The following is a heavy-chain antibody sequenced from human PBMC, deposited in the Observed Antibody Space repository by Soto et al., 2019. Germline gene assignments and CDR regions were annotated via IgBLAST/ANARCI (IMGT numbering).Heavy chain of an antibody. CDR1: GFTFVSYA. J-gene: IGHJ4*02. D-gene: IGHD6-13*01. V-gene: IGHV3-23*01. Sequence: EVQLLQSGGGSVQPGGSLRLSCGASGFTFVSYAMTWVRQAPGKALEWVSSISGSGGSTYYADSVKGRFTISRDNSKNTLHLQMNSLRAEDTAVYYCAKARALPAAGRPFDHWGQGTLVTVSS. CDR2: ISGSGGST. CDR3: AKARALPAAGRPFDH.